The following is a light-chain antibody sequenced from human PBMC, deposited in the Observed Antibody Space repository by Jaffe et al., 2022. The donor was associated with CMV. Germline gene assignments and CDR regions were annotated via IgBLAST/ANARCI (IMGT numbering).Light chain of an antibody. Sequence: DIQMTQSPSSLSASVGDRVTITCRASQGISNYLAWYQQKPGKVPKLLIYGASTLQSGVPSRFSGSGSGTDFTLTISSLQPEDVGSYYCQSYNSAPRTFGQGTKLDIK. CDR3: QSYNSAPRT. CDR2: GAS. V-gene: IGKV1-27*01. J-gene: IGKJ2*01. CDR1: QGISNY.